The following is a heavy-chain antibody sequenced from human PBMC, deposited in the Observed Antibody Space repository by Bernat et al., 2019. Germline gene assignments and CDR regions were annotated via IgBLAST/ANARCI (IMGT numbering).Heavy chain of an antibody. CDR2: IWYDGSNK. CDR1: GFTFSSYG. Sequence: QVQLVESGGGVVQPGRSLRLSYAASGFTFSSYGMHWVRQAPGKGLEWVAVIWYDGSNKYYADSVKGRFTISRDNSKNTLYLQMNSLRAEDTAVYYCARDPDYGDCLDYWGQGTLVTVSS. D-gene: IGHD4-17*01. V-gene: IGHV3-33*01. CDR3: ARDPDYGDCLDY. J-gene: IGHJ4*02.